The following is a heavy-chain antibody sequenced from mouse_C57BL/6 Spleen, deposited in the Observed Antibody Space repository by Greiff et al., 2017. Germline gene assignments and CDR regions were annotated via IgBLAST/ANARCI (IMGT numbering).Heavy chain of an antibody. Sequence: QVQLQQSGAELVKPGASVKISCKASGYAFSSYWMNWVKQRPGKGLEWIGQIYPGEGDTNYNGKFKGKATLTADKSSSTAYMQLSSLTSEDSAVYFWAGSSYEDWYFDVWGTGATGPVSS. CDR3: AGSSYEDWYFDV. D-gene: IGHD1-1*01. CDR2: IYPGEGDT. V-gene: IGHV1-80*01. CDR1: GYAFSSYW. J-gene: IGHJ1*03.